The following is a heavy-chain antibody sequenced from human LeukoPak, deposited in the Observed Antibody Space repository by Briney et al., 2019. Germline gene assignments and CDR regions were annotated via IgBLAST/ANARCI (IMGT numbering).Heavy chain of an antibody. J-gene: IGHJ4*02. D-gene: IGHD6-13*01. Sequence: PSETLSLTCAVSGGSISSGGYSWSWIRQPPGKGLEWIGYIYHSGSTYYNPSLKSRVTISVDTSKNQFSLKLSSVTAADTAVYYCARHPRKQLPLDYWGQGTLVTVSS. CDR1: GGSISSGGYS. V-gene: IGHV4-30-2*03. CDR2: IYHSGST. CDR3: ARHPRKQLPLDY.